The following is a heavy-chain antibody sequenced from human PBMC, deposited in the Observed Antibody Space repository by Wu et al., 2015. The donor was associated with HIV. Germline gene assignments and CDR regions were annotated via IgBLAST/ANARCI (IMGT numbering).Heavy chain of an antibody. CDR1: GYTFTSYY. J-gene: IGHJ6*03. CDR2: INPNSGGT. CDR3: ARVNNYFYYMDV. Sequence: QVQLVQSGAEVKKPGASVKVSCKASGYTFTSYYMHWVRQAPGQGLEWMGWINPNSGGTNYAQKFQGRVTMARDTSISTAYMELSRLRSDDTAVYYCARVNNYFYYMDVVGTKGPRSPSP. V-gene: IGHV1-2*02.